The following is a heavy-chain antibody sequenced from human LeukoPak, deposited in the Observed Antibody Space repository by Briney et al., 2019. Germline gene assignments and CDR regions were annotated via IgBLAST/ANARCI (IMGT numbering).Heavy chain of an antibody. Sequence: GGSLRLSCAASGFTFSDYYMSWIRQAPGRGLEWVSYVSSSSSYTNYADSVRGRFTISRDNAKDSLYLQMNSLRAEDTAVYYCARDWTYYYDSSGYYRAFDIWGQGTMVTVSS. J-gene: IGHJ3*02. CDR3: ARDWTYYYDSSGYYRAFDI. CDR2: VSSSSSYT. CDR1: GFTFSDYY. D-gene: IGHD3-22*01. V-gene: IGHV3-11*06.